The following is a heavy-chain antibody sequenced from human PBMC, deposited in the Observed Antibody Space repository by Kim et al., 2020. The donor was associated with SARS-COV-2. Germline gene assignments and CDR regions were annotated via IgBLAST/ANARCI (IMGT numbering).Heavy chain of an antibody. CDR3: ARYPRGYSGYDLNYYYYYGMDV. J-gene: IGHJ6*02. V-gene: IGHV4-4*02. CDR1: GGSISSSNW. CDR2: IYHSGST. Sequence: SETLSLTCAVSGGSISSSNWWSWVRQPPGKGLEWIGEIYHSGSTNYNPSLKSRVTISVDESKNQFSLKLSSVTAADTAVYYCARYPRGYSGYDLNYYYYYGMDVWGQGTTVTVSS. D-gene: IGHD5-12*01.